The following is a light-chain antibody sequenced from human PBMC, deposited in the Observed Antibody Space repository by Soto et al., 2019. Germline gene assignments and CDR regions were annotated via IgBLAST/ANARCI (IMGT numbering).Light chain of an antibody. Sequence: VFTQSPATLSLSPGERATLSYRASQSVSSHLPWYQQKPGQAPRLLIYHASNRATGIPARFSGSGSGTDCTLTSSRLEPEDFAVYYCQRGDTFGQGTRREIK. V-gene: IGKV3-11*01. CDR1: QSVSSH. CDR3: QRGDT. J-gene: IGKJ5*01. CDR2: HAS.